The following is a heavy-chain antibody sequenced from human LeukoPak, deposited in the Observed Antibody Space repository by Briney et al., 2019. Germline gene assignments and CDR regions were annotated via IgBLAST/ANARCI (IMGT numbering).Heavy chain of an antibody. V-gene: IGHV4-59*01. Sequence: SEALSLTCTGSGGTLSSYYWSWIRQPPGKGVEWIGYIYYSGRTNYNPSLKSRVTISVDTTKTQFSLKLSSVTAADTALYYCARSSSGWYGYYFDYWGQGTLVTVSS. CDR3: ARSSSGWYGYYFDY. D-gene: IGHD6-19*01. J-gene: IGHJ4*02. CDR1: GGTLSSYY. CDR2: IYYSGRT.